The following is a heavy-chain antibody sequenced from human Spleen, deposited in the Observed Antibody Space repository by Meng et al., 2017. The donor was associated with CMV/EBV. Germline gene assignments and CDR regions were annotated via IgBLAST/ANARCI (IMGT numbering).Heavy chain of an antibody. CDR2: INPRNGDT. D-gene: IGHD1-26*01. J-gene: IGHJ4*02. CDR3: TRGPLGSTRPFDY. V-gene: IGHV1-2*06. CDR1: GYRFNGFY. Sequence: ASVKVSCKTSGYRFNGFYIHWVRRAPGQGLEWMGQINPRNGDTKYAQKFEGRVSMTTDTSITTVYMELSSLRSDDTAFYYCTRGPLGSTRPFDYWGQGTLVTVSS.